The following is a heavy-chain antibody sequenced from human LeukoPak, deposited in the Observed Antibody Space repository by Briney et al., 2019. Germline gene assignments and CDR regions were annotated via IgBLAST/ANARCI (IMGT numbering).Heavy chain of an antibody. CDR1: GFTFSSYA. Sequence: GGSLRLSCAASGFTFSSYAMHWVRQAPGKGLEWVAVISYDGSNKYYADSVKGRFTISRDNSKNTLYLQMNSLRAEDTAVYYCARTGPSKASCFDYWGQGTLVTVSS. CDR3: ARTGPSKASCFDY. D-gene: IGHD1-1*01. J-gene: IGHJ4*02. V-gene: IGHV3-30-3*01. CDR2: ISYDGSNK.